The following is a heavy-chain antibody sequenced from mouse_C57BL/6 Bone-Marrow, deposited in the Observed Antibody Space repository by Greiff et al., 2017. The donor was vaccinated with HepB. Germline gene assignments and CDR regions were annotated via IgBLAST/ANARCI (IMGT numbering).Heavy chain of an antibody. D-gene: IGHD2-3*01. CDR2: IYPGSGST. CDR1: GYTFTSYW. CDR3: AFYDGYYWYFDV. J-gene: IGHJ1*03. V-gene: IGHV1-55*01. Sequence: QVQLQQPGAELVKPGASVKMSCKASGYTFTSYWITWVKQRPGQGLEWIGDIYPGSGSTNYNEKFKSKATLTVDTSSSTAYMQLSSLTSEDSAVYYCAFYDGYYWYFDVWGTGTTLTVSS.